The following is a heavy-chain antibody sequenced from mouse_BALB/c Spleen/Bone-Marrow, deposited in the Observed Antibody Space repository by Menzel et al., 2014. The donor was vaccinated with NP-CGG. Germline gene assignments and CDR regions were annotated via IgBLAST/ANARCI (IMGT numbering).Heavy chain of an antibody. Sequence: QVQLQQPGAELARPGASVRMSCRASGYTFTTYTIHWVRQRPGQGLEWIGYINPSSGYTNYNQKFKDKATLTADKSSSTAYMQLSSLTSEDSAVYYCARRDDGYVFFDYRGQGTPLPVSS. CDR3: ARRDDGYVFFDY. D-gene: IGHD2-3*01. CDR2: INPSSGYT. CDR1: GYTFTTYT. V-gene: IGHV1-4*01. J-gene: IGHJ2*01.